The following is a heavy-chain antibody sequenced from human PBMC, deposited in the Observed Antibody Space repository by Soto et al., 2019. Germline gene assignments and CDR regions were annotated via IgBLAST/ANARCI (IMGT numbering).Heavy chain of an antibody. CDR2: IYPGDSDT. J-gene: IGHJ4*02. V-gene: IGHV5-51*01. CDR1: GYSFTTYW. CDR3: ARNIRTRSVGFDY. Sequence: PGESLKISCKGSGYSFTTYWIAWVRQMPGKGLEWMGIIYPGDSDTRYSPSFQGQVTISADKSISTAYLQWSSLKASDTAMYYCARNIRTRSVGFDYWGQGTRVTVSS. D-gene: IGHD2-2*01.